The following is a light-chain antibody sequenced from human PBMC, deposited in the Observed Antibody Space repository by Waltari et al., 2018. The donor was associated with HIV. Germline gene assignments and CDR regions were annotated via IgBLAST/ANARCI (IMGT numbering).Light chain of an antibody. CDR1: QSLERSDGNTF. Sequence: VMTQSPLSLPVTLGQPASISCWSSQSLERSDGNTFLIWFHQRPGQSPRRLISRVSERDSGVPDRFSASGSGTDFTLKISRVEPEDVGVYYCMQGTYRPLTFGGGTRVEIK. V-gene: IGKV2-30*02. CDR2: RVS. CDR3: MQGTYRPLT. J-gene: IGKJ4*01.